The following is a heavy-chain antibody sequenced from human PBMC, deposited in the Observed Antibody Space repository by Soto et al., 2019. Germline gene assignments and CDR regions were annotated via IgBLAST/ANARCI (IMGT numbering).Heavy chain of an antibody. J-gene: IGHJ6*02. CDR1: GFSLSTSGVG. CDR3: ARSIAATTYYYYYGMDV. D-gene: IGHD6-25*01. Sequence: QITLKESGPTLVKPTQTLTLTCTFSGFSLSTSGVGVGWIRQPPGKALEWLALIYWNDDKRYSPSLKTRVTITKDTSKNQVVLTMTNIDPVDTATYYCARSIAATTYYYYYGMDVWGQGTTVTVSS. CDR2: IYWNDDK. V-gene: IGHV2-5*01.